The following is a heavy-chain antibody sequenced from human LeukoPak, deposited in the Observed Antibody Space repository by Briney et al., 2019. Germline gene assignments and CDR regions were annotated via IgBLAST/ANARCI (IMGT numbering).Heavy chain of an antibody. CDR2: IIPSGHTT. Sequence: GGSLRLSCAASGFTFSSHGMNWVRQAPGKGLEWVSGIIPSGHTTYYADSVRGRFTISRDNSRNTLYLQMNSLRAEDAAVYYCAELGITMIGGVWGKGTTVTISS. CDR1: GFTFSSHG. J-gene: IGHJ6*04. D-gene: IGHD3-10*02. CDR3: AELGITMIGGV. V-gene: IGHV3-23*01.